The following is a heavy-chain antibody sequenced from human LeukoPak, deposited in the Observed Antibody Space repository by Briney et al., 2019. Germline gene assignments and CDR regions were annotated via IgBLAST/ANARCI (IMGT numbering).Heavy chain of an antibody. CDR2: VKYDGSEK. J-gene: IGHJ4*02. Sequence: PGGSLRLSCVASGFAVRSHWMTWVRQTPVKGLEWVANVKYDGSEKYYVDSVKGRFTISRDNSKNTLYLQVNSLRAEDTAVYYCARNYDSSGYYWGDYWGQGTLVTVSS. D-gene: IGHD3-22*01. V-gene: IGHV3-7*01. CDR1: GFAVRSHW. CDR3: ARNYDSSGYYWGDY.